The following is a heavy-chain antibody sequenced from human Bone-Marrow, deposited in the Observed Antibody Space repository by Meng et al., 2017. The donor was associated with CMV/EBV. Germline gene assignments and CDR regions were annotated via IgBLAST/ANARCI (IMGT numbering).Heavy chain of an antibody. D-gene: IGHD3-3*01. J-gene: IGHJ6*01. CDR3: ATAFSSYDYWSGIHYNPNYFYGLDV. CDR2: ISAYNGKT. CDR1: GYTFSTYG. Sequence: ASVKVSCKASGYTFSTYGIPWVRQAPGQGLEWMGWISAYNGKTQYTQSLQGRVTMTTDTSTSTGYMEMRSLRSDDSAIYYCATAFSSYDYWSGIHYNPNYFYGLDVWGQGTAVTVSS. V-gene: IGHV1-18*01.